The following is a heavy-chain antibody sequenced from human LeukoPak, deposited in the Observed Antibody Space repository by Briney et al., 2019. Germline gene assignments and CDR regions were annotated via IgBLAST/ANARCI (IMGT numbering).Heavy chain of an antibody. CDR2: ISGSGGST. J-gene: IGHJ4*02. D-gene: IGHD6-13*01. CDR1: GFTFSSYA. CDR3: ARDLERAIAAAGTHYFDY. V-gene: IGHV3-23*01. Sequence: GGSLRLSCAASGFTFSSYAMSWVRQAPGKGLEWVSAISGSGGSTYYADSVKGRFTISRDNAKNSLYLQMNSLRAEDTAVYYCARDLERAIAAAGTHYFDYWGQGTLVTVSS.